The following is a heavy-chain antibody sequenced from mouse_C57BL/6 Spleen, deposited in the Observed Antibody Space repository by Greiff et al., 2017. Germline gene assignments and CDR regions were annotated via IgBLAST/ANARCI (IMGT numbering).Heavy chain of an antibody. CDR2: ISDGGSYT. CDR1: GFTFSSYA. Sequence: EVKLMESGGGLVKPGGSLKLSCAASGFTFSSYAMSWVRQTPEKRLEWVATISDGGSYTYYPDNVKGRFTIARDTAKNNLYLQRSHLKSEDTAMYYGARDPPYYYGSSYFDVWGTGTTVTVSS. J-gene: IGHJ1*03. CDR3: ARDPPYYYGSSYFDV. D-gene: IGHD1-1*01. V-gene: IGHV5-4*01.